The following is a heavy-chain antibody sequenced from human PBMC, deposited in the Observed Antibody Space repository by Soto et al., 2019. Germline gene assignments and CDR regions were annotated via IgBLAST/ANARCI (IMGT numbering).Heavy chain of an antibody. D-gene: IGHD6-19*01. CDR3: ARGGSGWKALNWFES. CDR1: GGSVSNNWYS. CDR2: RNNRDDT. Sequence: SLSLPFTVSGGSVSNNWYSWSCIRQHPVKGLEWIGSRNNRDDTYYNPSLKSRVTISLDTSKNQFTLRLISVTAADTALYFCARGGSGWKALNWFESWGQGTLVTVSS. J-gene: IGHJ5*01. V-gene: IGHV4-31*03.